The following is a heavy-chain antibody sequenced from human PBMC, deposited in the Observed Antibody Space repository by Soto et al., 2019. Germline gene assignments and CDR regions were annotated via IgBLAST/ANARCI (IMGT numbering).Heavy chain of an antibody. CDR2: FNPYNGNT. CDR1: GYTFNTYG. J-gene: IGHJ4*02. D-gene: IGHD4-17*01. Sequence: QVQLVQSGAEIKKPGASVKVSCKASGYTFNTYGITWVRQAPGQGLEWMGWFNPYNGNTKFAQKLQDRVTMTTATSTSTAYMELASLRSDDTAVYYCARACIAVTTHLCYWGQGTLVTVSS. CDR3: ARACIAVTTHLCY. V-gene: IGHV1-18*01.